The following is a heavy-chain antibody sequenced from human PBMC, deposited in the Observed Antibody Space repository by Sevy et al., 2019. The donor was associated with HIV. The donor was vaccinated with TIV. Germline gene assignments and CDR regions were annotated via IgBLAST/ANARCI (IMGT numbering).Heavy chain of an antibody. CDR1: GYTLTELS. CDR2: FDPENGKR. V-gene: IGHV1-24*01. Sequence: ASVKVSCKVSGYTLTELSMHWVRQAPGKGLEWVGTFDPENGKRIHAQKFKGRLTMTEDTSTETAYMELNSLGSDATAVYYCATTKGYCDSTGYPFDYWGQGTQVTVSS. J-gene: IGHJ4*02. CDR3: ATTKGYCDSTGYPFDY. D-gene: IGHD3-22*01.